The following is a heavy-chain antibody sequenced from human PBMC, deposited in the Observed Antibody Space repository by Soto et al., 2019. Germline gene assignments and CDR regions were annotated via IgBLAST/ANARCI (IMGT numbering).Heavy chain of an antibody. Sequence: QVQLQESGPGLVKPSETLSLTCTVSGVSISSYYWSWIRQPPGKGLEWIGYIYYSGSTNYNPSLKSRGTISVDTSKNQVSLKLSSVTAADTAVYYCARGRGGYFDLWGRGTLVTVSS. CDR3: ARGRGGYFDL. CDR2: IYYSGST. J-gene: IGHJ2*01. CDR1: GVSISSYY. V-gene: IGHV4-59*01.